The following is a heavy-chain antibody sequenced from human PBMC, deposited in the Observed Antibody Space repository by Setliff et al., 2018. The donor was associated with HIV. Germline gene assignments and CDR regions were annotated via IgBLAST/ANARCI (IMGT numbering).Heavy chain of an antibody. CDR1: GYTFTTYP. CDR3: AGGRDYDFWSGYHELTFYLDY. Sequence: ASVKVSCKASGYTFTTYPMNWVRQAPGQGLEWMGWINTNAGNSIYAQGFTGRFVFSFDTSDSTAYLQISDLKAEDTAVYYCAGGRDYDFWSGYHELTFYLDYWGQGSLVTVSS. V-gene: IGHV7-4-1*02. CDR2: INTNAGNS. D-gene: IGHD3-3*01. J-gene: IGHJ4*02.